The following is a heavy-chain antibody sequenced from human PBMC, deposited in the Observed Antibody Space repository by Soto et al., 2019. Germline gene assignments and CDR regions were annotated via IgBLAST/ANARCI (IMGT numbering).Heavy chain of an antibody. D-gene: IGHD2-8*01. CDR1: GFSFSDSY. V-gene: IGHV3-11*01. Sequence: QEQLVEAGGGLVKPGGSLRLSCVASGFSFSDSYMTWIRDAPGKGLEWISYISTSETTAYYADSAKGRFTVSRDNSKNSLYLQMNRLRADDTALYYCARRASDMYDVFDIWGQGTQVTVSS. CDR3: ARRASDMYDVFDI. J-gene: IGHJ3*02. CDR2: ISTSETTA.